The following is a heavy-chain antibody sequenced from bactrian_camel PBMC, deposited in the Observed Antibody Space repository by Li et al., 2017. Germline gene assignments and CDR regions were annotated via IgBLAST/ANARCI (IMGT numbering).Heavy chain of an antibody. J-gene: IGHJ4*01. CDR2: ITTDGTT. CDR1: RYIFSRCG. CDR3: AATSNWKLSGCRLRSDYNV. V-gene: IGHV3S53*01. Sequence: HVQLVESGGGSVQAGGSLRLSCAASRYIFSRCGMGWYRQALGKEDERELVSTITTDGTTRYVDSVKGRFTISKDSRDFLNLEMDSLKPEDTGIYYCAATSNWKLSGCRLRSDYNVWGQGTQVTVS. D-gene: IGHD3*01.